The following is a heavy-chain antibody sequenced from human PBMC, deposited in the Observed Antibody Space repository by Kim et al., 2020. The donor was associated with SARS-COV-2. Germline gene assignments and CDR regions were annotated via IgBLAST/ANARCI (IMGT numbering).Heavy chain of an antibody. V-gene: IGHV3-74*01. CDR1: GLTFSSYW. D-gene: IGHD6-13*01. CDR2: INSDGSST. J-gene: IGHJ4*01. Sequence: GGSLRLSCAASGLTFSSYWMHWVRQAPGKGLVWVSRINSDGSSTSYADSVKGRFTISRDNAKNTLYLQMNSLRAEDTAVYYCARVMKQQLVDYWGHGTLVTVSS. CDR3: ARVMKQQLVDY.